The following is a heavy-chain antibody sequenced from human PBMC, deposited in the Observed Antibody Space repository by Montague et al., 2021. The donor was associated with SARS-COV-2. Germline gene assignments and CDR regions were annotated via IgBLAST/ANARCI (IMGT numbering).Heavy chain of an antibody. CDR3: ARRVSSVWGVTVSAELDY. V-gene: IGHV4-34*01. D-gene: IGHD3-10*01. CDR2: INQSGRT. CDR1: GGSFSGYY. J-gene: IGHJ4*02. Sequence: SETLSLTCAIYGGSFSGYYWSWIRQPPEKGLEWIGEINQSGRTNNNPSPKSRVIISVDTSKNQFSLKLSSVTAADTAVYYCARRVSSVWGVTVSAELDYWGQGILVIVSS.